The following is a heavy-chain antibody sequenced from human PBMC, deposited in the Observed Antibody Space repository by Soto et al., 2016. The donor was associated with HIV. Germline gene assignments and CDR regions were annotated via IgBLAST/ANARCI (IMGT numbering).Heavy chain of an antibody. V-gene: IGHV1-2*02. D-gene: IGHD2-15*01. J-gene: IGHJ4*02. CDR2: INPNSGGT. CDR3: AKDCGLGGTRDY. Sequence: QVQLVQSGAEVKKPGASVKVSCKASGYTFTDYYIHWVRQAPGQGLEWMGWINPNSGGTNYAQKFQGRVTMTRDTSINTAYMELSSLRTDDAAVYYCAKDCGLGGTRDYWGQGTLVTVSS. CDR1: GYTFTDYY.